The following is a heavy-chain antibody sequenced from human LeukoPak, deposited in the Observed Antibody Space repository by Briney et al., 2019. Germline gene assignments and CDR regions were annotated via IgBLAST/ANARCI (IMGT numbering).Heavy chain of an antibody. J-gene: IGHJ4*02. Sequence: ASVKVSCEASGHTFTSYDINWVRQATGQGLEWMGWMNPNSGNTGYAQKFQGRVTMTRNASISTAYMELSSLRSEDTAVYYCARDIITVWGAPFDYWCQGTLVTVSS. CDR3: ARDIITVWGAPFDY. V-gene: IGHV1-8*01. CDR2: MNPNSGNT. D-gene: IGHD3-16*01. CDR1: GHTFTSYD.